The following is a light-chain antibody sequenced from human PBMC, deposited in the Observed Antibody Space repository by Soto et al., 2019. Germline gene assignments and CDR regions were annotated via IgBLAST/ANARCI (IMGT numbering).Light chain of an antibody. Sequence: EIVLTQSPATLSLSPGERATLSCRASQTLSSTFLAWYQQKPGQAPRLLIYDASTRATGIPDRFSGSGSGTDFTLTISRLEPEDFAVYYCQQYGSTKNFGQGTKVDIK. CDR3: QQYGSTKN. J-gene: IGKJ1*01. V-gene: IGKV3-20*01. CDR2: DAS. CDR1: QTLSSTF.